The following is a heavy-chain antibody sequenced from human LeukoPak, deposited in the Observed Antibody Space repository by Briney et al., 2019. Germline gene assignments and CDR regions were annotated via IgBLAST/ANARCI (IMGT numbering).Heavy chain of an antibody. CDR2: IYSSGNT. J-gene: IGHJ4*02. Sequence: SETLSPTCTVSGASITNSYWNWVRQPPGKGLEWIGYIYSSGNTNYNPSLKSRVTISLDVSKNQFSLKLTSVTAADTAVYYCANSYDGKIVPFDNWGQGALVAVSS. V-gene: IGHV4-4*09. D-gene: IGHD4-23*01. CDR1: GASITNSY. CDR3: ANSYDGKIVPFDN.